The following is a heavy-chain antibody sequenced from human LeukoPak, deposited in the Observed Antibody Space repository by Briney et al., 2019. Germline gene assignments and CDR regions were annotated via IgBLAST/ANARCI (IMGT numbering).Heavy chain of an antibody. J-gene: IGHJ4*02. CDR3: ALQGYSGSSDY. CDR1: GYTFTSYG. V-gene: IGHV1-18*01. D-gene: IGHD5-12*01. CDR2: ISAYNGNT. Sequence: ASVKVSCKASGYTFTSYGISWVRQAPGQGLEWMGWISAYNGNTNYAQKLQGRVTMTTDTSTSTAYMELSSLRSEDTAVYYCALQGYSGSSDYWGQGTLVTVSS.